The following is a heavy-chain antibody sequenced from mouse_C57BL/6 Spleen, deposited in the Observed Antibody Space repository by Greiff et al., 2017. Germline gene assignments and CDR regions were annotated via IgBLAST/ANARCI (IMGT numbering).Heavy chain of an antibody. CDR1: GYAFSSSW. V-gene: IGHV1-82*01. CDR2: SYPGAGAT. CDR3: ARSGFGNRYFDV. D-gene: IGHD2-1*01. J-gene: IGHJ1*03. Sequence: VQLVESGPELVKPGASVTISCKASGYAFSSSWMSWVKQRPGKGLEWIGRSYPGAGATNYNVEFTGKATLTADKSSSTAYMQLSSLTSEDSAVYCCARSGFGNRYFDVWGTGTTVTVSS.